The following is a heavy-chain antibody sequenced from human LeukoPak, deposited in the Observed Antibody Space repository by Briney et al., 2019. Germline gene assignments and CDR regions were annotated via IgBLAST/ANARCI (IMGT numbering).Heavy chain of an antibody. D-gene: IGHD3-22*01. CDR3: AKDRRYYYDTSEGFGLEY. CDR2: ISGSGGST. CDR1: GFTFNNYA. J-gene: IGHJ4*02. Sequence: GGSLRLSCAASGFTFNNYAMSWVRQAPGKGLEWVSGISGSGGSTYYADSVEGRFSISRDNSKNTLFLQMNNLRPEDTALYYCAKDRRYYYDTSEGFGLEYWGLGTLVTVSS. V-gene: IGHV3-23*01.